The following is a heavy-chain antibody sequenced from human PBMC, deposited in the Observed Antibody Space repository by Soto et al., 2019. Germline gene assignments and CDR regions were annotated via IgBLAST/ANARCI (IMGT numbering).Heavy chain of an antibody. CDR2: IIPIFGTA. V-gene: IGHV1-69*01. CDR3: ARDLGPYDSSGYYFDY. J-gene: IGHJ4*02. D-gene: IGHD3-22*01. CDR1: GGTFGSYA. Sequence: QVQLVQSGAEVKKPGSSVKVSCKASGGTFGSYAISWVRQAPGQGLEWMGGIIPIFGTANYAQKFQGRVTITADESTSTADMELSSLRSEDTAVYYCARDLGPYDSSGYYFDYWGQGTLVTVSS.